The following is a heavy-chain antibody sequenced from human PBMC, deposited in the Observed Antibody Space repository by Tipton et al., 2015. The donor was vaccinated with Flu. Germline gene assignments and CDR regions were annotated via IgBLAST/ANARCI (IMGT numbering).Heavy chain of an antibody. D-gene: IGHD3-16*02. CDR1: GFSFRTYA. J-gene: IGHJ6*02. CDR2: ISDSGGST. Sequence: GSLRLSCVASGFSFRTYAMSWVRQAPGKGLEWVSAISDSGGSTYYAVSVKGRFTISRDNSENTLSLQMNSLRLEDTAVYYCARVLSSEYYYGMDVWGQGTTVTVSS. V-gene: IGHV3-23*01. CDR3: ARVLSSEYYYGMDV.